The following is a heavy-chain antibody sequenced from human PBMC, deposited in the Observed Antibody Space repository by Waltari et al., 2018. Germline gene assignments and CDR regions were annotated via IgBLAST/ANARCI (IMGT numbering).Heavy chain of an antibody. V-gene: IGHV4-39*01. Sequence: QVQLVESGGGVVQPGRSLRLSCAASGFTFSSYGMHWVRQAPGKGLEWIGSIYYSGSTYYNPSLKSRVTISVDTSKNQFSLKLSSVTAADTAVYYCARRWAYWGGYFDYWGQGTLVTVSS. CDR1: GFTFSSYG. J-gene: IGHJ4*02. CDR3: ARRWAYWGGYFDY. CDR2: IYYSGST. D-gene: IGHD2-8*02.